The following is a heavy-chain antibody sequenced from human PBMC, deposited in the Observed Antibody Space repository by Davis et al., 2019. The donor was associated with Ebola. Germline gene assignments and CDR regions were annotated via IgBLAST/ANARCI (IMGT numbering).Heavy chain of an antibody. V-gene: IGHV3-23*01. J-gene: IGHJ4*02. CDR3: ARVQNYDFWSGLGY. CDR2: ISAGGGST. Sequence: PGGSLRLSCAASGFAFSNFAMHWVRQAPGKGLEWVSTISAGGGSTYYAVSVKGRFIVSRDNSKNTLSLQMNSLRGEDTAVYYCARVQNYDFWSGLGYWGQGVLVTVSS. CDR1: GFAFSNFA. D-gene: IGHD3-3*01.